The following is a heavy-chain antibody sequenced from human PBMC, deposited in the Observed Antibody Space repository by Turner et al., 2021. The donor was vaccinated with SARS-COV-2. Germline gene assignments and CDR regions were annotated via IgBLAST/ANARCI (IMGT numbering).Heavy chain of an antibody. J-gene: IGHJ6*02. CDR1: GFKFEDYV. CDR2: ISSNSHDI. CDR3: AKDRRGYAGMDV. D-gene: IGHD2-8*01. Sequence: EVQLVESGGGLVQPGRSLRLSCVASGFKFEDYVMNWVRQAPGKGLEWVSGISSNSHDIGYADSVKGRFTISRDDAKNSLYLEMNSLRTEDTALYYCAKDRRGYAGMDVWGQGTTVTVYS. V-gene: IGHV3-9*01.